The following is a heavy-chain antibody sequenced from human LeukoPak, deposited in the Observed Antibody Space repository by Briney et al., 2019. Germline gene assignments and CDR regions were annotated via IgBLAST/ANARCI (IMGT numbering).Heavy chain of an antibody. CDR2: IYSGGST. V-gene: IGHV3-53*01. Sequence: GGSLRLSCAASGFTVSSNYMSWVRQAPGKGLEWVSVIYSGGSTYYADSVKGRFTISRDNSKNTLYLQMNSLRAEDTAVYYCARYYYDSSGYYFRVSYYGMDVWGQGTTVTVSS. D-gene: IGHD3-22*01. CDR1: GFTVSSNY. J-gene: IGHJ6*02. CDR3: ARYYYDSSGYYFRVSYYGMDV.